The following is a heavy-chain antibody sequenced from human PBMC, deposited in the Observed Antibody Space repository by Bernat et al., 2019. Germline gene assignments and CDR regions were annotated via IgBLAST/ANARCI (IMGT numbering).Heavy chain of an antibody. CDR1: GFSFSSYD. CDR2: VTGSGTNS. V-gene: IGHV3-48*01. Sequence: EVQLVESGGGLVQPGGSLRLSCAASGFSFSSYDMNWVRQAPGKGLEWVSLVTGSGTNSLYADSVKGRFTVSRDNAKNSLYLQRNSLRAEDTAVYYCARGGGAFDIWGQGTMVTVSS. J-gene: IGHJ3*02. CDR3: ARGGGAFDI.